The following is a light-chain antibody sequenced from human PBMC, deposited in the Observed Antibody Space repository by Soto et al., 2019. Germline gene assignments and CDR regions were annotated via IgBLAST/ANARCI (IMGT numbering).Light chain of an antibody. J-gene: IGKJ1*01. Sequence: EIVLTQSPCTLSLSPGERATLSCRASQSVSNSYLAWYQQKHGQAPRLLIYGASSRATGIPDRFSGSASGTDFTLPISRLEHADFAVYYCQQYGSSPWRFGQGTKVDIK. CDR1: QSVSNSY. CDR2: GAS. V-gene: IGKV3-20*01. CDR3: QQYGSSPWR.